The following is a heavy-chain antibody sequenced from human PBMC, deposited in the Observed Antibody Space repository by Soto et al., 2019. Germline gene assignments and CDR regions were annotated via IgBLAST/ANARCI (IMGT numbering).Heavy chain of an antibody. CDR2: INAPVSPT. J-gene: IGHJ4*02. D-gene: IGHD2-2*01. Sequence: PGGSLRLSCAASGVTFSTYTMNSVRHAPGKGLEWVSGINAPVSPTYYAASVKGRCTVSIDNSKKMLFLQINSMRDEDKAVYSCARDRSHPALWTFDYWGSGTLVTVS. CDR1: GVTFSTYT. V-gene: IGHV3-23*01. CDR3: ARDRSHPALWTFDY.